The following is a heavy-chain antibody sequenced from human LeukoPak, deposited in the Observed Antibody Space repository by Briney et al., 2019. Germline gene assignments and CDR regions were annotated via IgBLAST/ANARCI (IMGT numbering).Heavy chain of an antibody. J-gene: IGHJ4*02. V-gene: IGHV4-39*01. CDR3: ARQYYDYVWGTYPCYFDY. D-gene: IGHD3-16*02. CDR2: MYYSGST. Sequence: SETLSLTCSVSGGSISSSSYYWGWLRQPPGKGLEWIGSMYYSGSTYNNPSLKSRVTISVDTSKNQFYLKLRSVTAADTAVYYCARQYYDYVWGTYPCYFDYWGQGTLVTVSS. CDR1: GGSISSSSYY.